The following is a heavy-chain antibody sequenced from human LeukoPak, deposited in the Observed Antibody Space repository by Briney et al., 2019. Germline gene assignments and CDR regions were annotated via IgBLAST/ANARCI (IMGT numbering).Heavy chain of an antibody. V-gene: IGHV5-10-1*01. CDR1: GYSFTSYW. CDR2: IDPSDSYT. Sequence: GEPLKISCKGSGYSFTSYWISWVRQMPGKGLEWMGRIDPSDSYTNYSPSFQGHVTISADKSISTAYLQWSSLKASDTAMYYCARRRIAVAGTRYSYGMDVWGQGTTVTVS. J-gene: IGHJ6*02. D-gene: IGHD6-19*01. CDR3: ARRRIAVAGTRYSYGMDV.